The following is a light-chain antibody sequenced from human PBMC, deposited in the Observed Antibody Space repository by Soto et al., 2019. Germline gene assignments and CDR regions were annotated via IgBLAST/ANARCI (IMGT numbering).Light chain of an antibody. V-gene: IGLV3-21*02. CDR2: EDS. J-gene: IGLJ1*01. Sequence: SYELTQPPSMSVAPGQTASITCGGTNIGTKSVHWYQQKPGQAPVLVVYEDSDRPSGIPERFSGSNSGNTATLTIIRVEAGDEADYYCQVWDSSSDQHVFGTGTKLTVL. CDR1: NIGTKS. CDR3: QVWDSSSDQHV.